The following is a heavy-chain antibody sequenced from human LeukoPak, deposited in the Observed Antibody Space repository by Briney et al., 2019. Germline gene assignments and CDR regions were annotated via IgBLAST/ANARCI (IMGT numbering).Heavy chain of an antibody. CDR3: ARVSGDVDTAMVFDY. CDR2: IYYSGST. V-gene: IGHV4-59*01. J-gene: IGHJ4*02. D-gene: IGHD5-18*01. Sequence: SETLSLTCTVSGGSISSYYWSWIRQPPGKGLEWIGYIYYSGSTNYNPSLKSRVTISVDTSKNQFSLKLSSVTAADTAVYYCARVSGDVDTAMVFDYWGQGTLVTVSS. CDR1: GGSISSYY.